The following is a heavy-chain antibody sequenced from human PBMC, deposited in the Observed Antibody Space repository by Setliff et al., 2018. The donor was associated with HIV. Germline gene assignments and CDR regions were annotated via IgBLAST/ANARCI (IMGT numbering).Heavy chain of an antibody. CDR3: ALLWPFDY. V-gene: IGHV3-48*04. J-gene: IGHJ4*02. D-gene: IGHD3-10*01. Sequence: GGSLRLSCAASGFTFSSYSMNWVRQAPGKGLEWVSYISSSSSTIYYADSVKGRFTISRDNAENSLSLQMNSLRGEDTAVYYCALLWPFDYWGQGALVTVSS. CDR2: ISSSSSTI. CDR1: GFTFSSYS.